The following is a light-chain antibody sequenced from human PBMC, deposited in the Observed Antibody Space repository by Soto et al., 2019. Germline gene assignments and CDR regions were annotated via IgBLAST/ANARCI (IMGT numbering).Light chain of an antibody. V-gene: IGLV2-14*01. CDR1: SSDVGSYNF. Sequence: QSVLTQPASVSGSPGQSITISCTGTSSDVGSYNFVSWYQQLPGKAPKLMIYEVSNRPSGVSNRFSGSKSGNTASLTISGLQAEDEADYYCSSYTTSSNYVFASGTNVTVL. CDR3: SSYTTSSNYV. J-gene: IGLJ1*01. CDR2: EVS.